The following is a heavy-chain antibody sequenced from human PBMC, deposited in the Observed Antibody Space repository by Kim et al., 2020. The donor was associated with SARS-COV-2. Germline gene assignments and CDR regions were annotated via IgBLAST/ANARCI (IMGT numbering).Heavy chain of an antibody. D-gene: IGHD3-22*01. Sequence: SETLSLTCAVYGGSFSGYYWSWIRQPPGKGLEWIGEINHSGSTNYNPSLKSRVTISADTSKNQFSLKLSSVTAADTAVYYCARGRRGKYYYDSSEDYWGQGTLVTVSS. CDR2: INHSGST. V-gene: IGHV4-34*01. J-gene: IGHJ4*02. CDR3: ARGRRGKYYYDSSEDY. CDR1: GGSFSGYY.